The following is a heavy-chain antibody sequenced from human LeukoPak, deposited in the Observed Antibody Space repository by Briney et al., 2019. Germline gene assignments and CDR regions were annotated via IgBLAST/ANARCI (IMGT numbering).Heavy chain of an antibody. Sequence: AGGSLRLSCAASGVSFSSYATYGVRQAPGKGLEWVAVISYDGSDKFYAASVKGRLTISRDSSKNTLYLQMDSLRPEDTAVYYCARARPSMWIDYWGQGTLVTVSS. CDR3: ARARPSMWIDY. CDR2: ISYDGSDK. D-gene: IGHD5-12*01. J-gene: IGHJ4*02. CDR1: GVSFSSYA. V-gene: IGHV3-30*04.